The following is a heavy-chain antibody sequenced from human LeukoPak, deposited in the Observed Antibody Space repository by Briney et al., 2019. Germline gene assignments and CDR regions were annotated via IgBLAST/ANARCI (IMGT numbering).Heavy chain of an antibody. V-gene: IGHV3-9*01. D-gene: IGHD5-18*01. Sequence: GRSLRLSCAASGFTFDDYAMHWVRQAPGKGLEWVSGISWNSGSIGYADSVKGRFTISRDSAKNSLYLQMNSLRAEDTALYYCAKDITAMGTSWFDPWGQGTLVTVSS. CDR1: GFTFDDYA. CDR3: AKDITAMGTSWFDP. J-gene: IGHJ5*02. CDR2: ISWNSGSI.